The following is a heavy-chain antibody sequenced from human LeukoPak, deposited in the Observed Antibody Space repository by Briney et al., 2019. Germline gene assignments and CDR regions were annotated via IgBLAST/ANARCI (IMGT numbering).Heavy chain of an antibody. J-gene: IGHJ4*02. D-gene: IGHD3-22*01. CDR3: ANLQYVSSGSNFDY. Sequence: SETLSLTCTVSADSISSRCCSWIRQPPGKGLEWIGYIHYSGTTNYNPSLKSRVTISVDTSKKQFPLKLKSVTAADTAVYYCANLQYVSSGSNFDYWGQGTLVTVSS. V-gene: IGHV4-59*11. CDR1: ADSISSRC. CDR2: IHYSGTT.